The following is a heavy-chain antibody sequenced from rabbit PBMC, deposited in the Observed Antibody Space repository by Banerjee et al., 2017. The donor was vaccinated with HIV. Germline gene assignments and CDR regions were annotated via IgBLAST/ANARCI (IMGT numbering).Heavy chain of an antibody. D-gene: IGHD4-1*01. V-gene: IGHV1S47*01. Sequence: QEQLVESGGGRVQPEGSLTLTCKASGSDISSNAMCWVRQAPGKGLELIACIYSSNGDKWYASWVNGRFTISRSTSLNTVDLKMTSLTVADTATYFCARDLAGVIGWNFNLWGPGTLVTVS. CDR3: ARDLAGVIGWNFNL. CDR1: GSDISSNA. CDR2: IYSSNGDK. J-gene: IGHJ4*01.